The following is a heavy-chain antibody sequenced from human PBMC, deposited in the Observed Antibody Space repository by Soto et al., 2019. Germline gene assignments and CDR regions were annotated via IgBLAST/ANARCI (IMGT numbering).Heavy chain of an antibody. CDR1: GFTFTTYG. J-gene: IGHJ5*02. CDR3: ARDTAGDKRINNWFAP. V-gene: IGHV3-33*01. CDR2: ICYDGSNK. Sequence: LRLSCSTSGFTFTTYGMHWVRQAPGKGLEWVAVICYDGSNKYYADSVKGRFTISRDNSENTLYLQMTSVRAEDTAVYYCARDTAGDKRINNWFAPWGQGTLVTVSS. D-gene: IGHD5-18*01.